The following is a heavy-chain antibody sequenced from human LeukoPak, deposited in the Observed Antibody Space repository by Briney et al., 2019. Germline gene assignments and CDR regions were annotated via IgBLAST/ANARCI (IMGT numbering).Heavy chain of an antibody. Sequence: PGGSLRLSCAASGFTFSSYAMHWVRQAPGKRLEWVAVISYDGSNKYYADSVKGRFTISRDNSKNTLYLQMNSLRAEDTAVYYCARGEYSSGWYEPYYYYYYGMDVWGQGTTVTVSS. CDR3: ARGEYSSGWYEPYYYYYYGMDV. J-gene: IGHJ6*02. CDR2: ISYDGSNK. D-gene: IGHD6-19*01. V-gene: IGHV3-30-3*01. CDR1: GFTFSSYA.